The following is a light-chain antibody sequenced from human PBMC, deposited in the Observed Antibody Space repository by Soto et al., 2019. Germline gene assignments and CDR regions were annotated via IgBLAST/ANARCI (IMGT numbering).Light chain of an antibody. CDR3: QQYGSSPWT. V-gene: IGKV3-20*01. J-gene: IGKJ1*01. CDR2: GAS. Sequence: EIVSTQSPGTLSLSPGERATLSCRASQSVSSNYLAWYQQKPGQAPRPLIYGASSRATGIPDRFSGSGAGTDFTLTISRLESEDFAVYYCQQYGSSPWTFGQGTKVEIK. CDR1: QSVSSNY.